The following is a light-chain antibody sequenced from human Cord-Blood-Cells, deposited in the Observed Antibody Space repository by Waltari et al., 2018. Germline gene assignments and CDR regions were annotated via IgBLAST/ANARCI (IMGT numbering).Light chain of an antibody. CDR1: QSVSSY. J-gene: IGKJ4*01. CDR3: QQRSNWPLT. Sequence: IVLTQSPATLSLSPGEMATLSCSASQSVSSYLAWYQQKPGQAPRLLIYDASNRATGIPARFSGSRSGTDFTLTISSREPEDFAVYYCQQRSNWPLTFGGGTKVEIK. CDR2: DAS. V-gene: IGKV3-11*01.